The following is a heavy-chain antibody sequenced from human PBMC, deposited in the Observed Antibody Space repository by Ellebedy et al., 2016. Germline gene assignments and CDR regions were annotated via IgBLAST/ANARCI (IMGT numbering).Heavy chain of an antibody. CDR3: EKDALPAAKWDYMDV. Sequence: GGSLRLXXAASGFTFSSYAMSWVRQAPGKGLEWVSAISGSGGSTYYADSVKGRFTISRDNSKNTLYLQMNSLRAEDTAVYYCEKDALPAAKWDYMDVWGKGTTVTVSS. CDR1: GFTFSSYA. J-gene: IGHJ6*03. D-gene: IGHD2-2*01. V-gene: IGHV3-23*01. CDR2: ISGSGGST.